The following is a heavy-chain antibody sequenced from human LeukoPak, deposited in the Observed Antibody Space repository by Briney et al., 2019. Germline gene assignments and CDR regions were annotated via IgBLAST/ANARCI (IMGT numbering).Heavy chain of an antibody. D-gene: IGHD1-26*01. CDR1: GTTFSRST. CDR3: ARDDGSATLGFDS. J-gene: IGHJ4*02. Sequence: SVKVSCKASGTTFSRSTISWVRQAPGQGLEWIGGVIPILGTTNYAQKFQDRVSITTDESTSTAYMEVSSLRSVDTAVYFCARDDGSATLGFDSWGQGTLVTVSS. V-gene: IGHV1-69*05. CDR2: VIPILGTT.